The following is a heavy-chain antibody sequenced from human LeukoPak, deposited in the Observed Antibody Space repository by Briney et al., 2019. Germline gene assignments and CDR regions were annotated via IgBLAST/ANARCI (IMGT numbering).Heavy chain of an antibody. Sequence: SVKVSCKTSGGTFSSYAISWVRQAPGQGLEWMGGIIPISGTTNNAQRFQGRVTITADESTSTAYMELSSLRSDDTAVYYCARSAYTGGVFENWGQGTLVTVSS. V-gene: IGHV1-69*01. J-gene: IGHJ4*02. CDR3: ARSAYTGGVFEN. D-gene: IGHD2-8*02. CDR2: IIPISGTT. CDR1: GGTFSSYA.